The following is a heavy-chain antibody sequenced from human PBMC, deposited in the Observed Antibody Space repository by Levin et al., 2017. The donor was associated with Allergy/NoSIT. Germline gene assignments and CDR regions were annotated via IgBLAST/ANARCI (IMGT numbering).Heavy chain of an antibody. CDR3: ARDRGIAALGV. J-gene: IGHJ4*02. CDR1: GGSVSTDVYS. Sequence: GSLRLSCTVSGGSVSTDVYSWSWIRQSPGKELEWIGYISYSGSTKYNPSLKSRVTISVDTSKSKFSLKLSSVTAADTAVYYCARDRGIAALGVWGQGTLVTVSS. D-gene: IGHD6-13*01. V-gene: IGHV4-61*08. CDR2: ISYSGST.